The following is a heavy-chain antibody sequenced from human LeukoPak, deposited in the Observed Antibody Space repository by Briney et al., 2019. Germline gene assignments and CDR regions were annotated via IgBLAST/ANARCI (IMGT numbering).Heavy chain of an antibody. Sequence: PSETLSLTCAVSGYSISSGYYWGWIRQPPGKGLEWIGNIYHSGDSPYYNPTLKSRVTISVDTSKNQFSLKLNSVTATDTAVYYCVRQERQSNWFDPWGQGTLVIVSS. V-gene: IGHV4-38-2*01. CDR2: IYHSGDSP. CDR3: VRQERQSNWFDP. J-gene: IGHJ5*02. CDR1: GYSISSGYY.